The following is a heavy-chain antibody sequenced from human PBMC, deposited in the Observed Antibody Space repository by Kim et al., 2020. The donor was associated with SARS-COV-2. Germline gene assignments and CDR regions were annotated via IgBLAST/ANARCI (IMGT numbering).Heavy chain of an antibody. CDR1: GGSISSYY. D-gene: IGHD3-22*01. V-gene: IGHV4-59*13. CDR3: AREIIYYDSSGYFDY. Sequence: SETLSLTCTVSGGSISSYYWSWIRQPPGKGLEWIGYIYYSGSTNYIPSLKSRVTISVDTSKNQFSLKLSSVTAADTAVYYCAREIIYYDSSGYFDYWGQGTLVTVSS. J-gene: IGHJ4*02. CDR2: IYYSGST.